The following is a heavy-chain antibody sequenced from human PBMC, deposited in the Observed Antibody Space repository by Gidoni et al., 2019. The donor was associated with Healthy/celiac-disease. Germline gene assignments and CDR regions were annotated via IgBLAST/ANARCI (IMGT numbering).Heavy chain of an antibody. Sequence: QVQLQQWGAGLLKPSETLSLTCAVYGGSFSGYYWRWIRQPPGKGLEWIGEINHSGSTNYNPSLKSRVTISVDTSKNQFSLKLSSVTAADTAVYYCARGGWLVPRRKYYFDYWGQGTLVTVSS. D-gene: IGHD6-19*01. CDR2: INHSGST. CDR3: ARGGWLVPRRKYYFDY. V-gene: IGHV4-34*01. CDR1: GGSFSGYY. J-gene: IGHJ4*02.